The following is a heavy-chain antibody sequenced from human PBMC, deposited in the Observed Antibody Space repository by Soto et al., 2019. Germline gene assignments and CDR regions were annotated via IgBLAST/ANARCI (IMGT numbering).Heavy chain of an antibody. CDR1: GGTISSYY. V-gene: IGHV4-59*08. CDR3: ARYYDILTGKYYFDY. CDR2: IYYSGST. D-gene: IGHD3-9*01. J-gene: IGHJ4*02. Sequence: SETLSLTCTVSGGTISSYYWSWIRQPTGKGLEWIGYIYYSGSTNYNPSLKSRVAISVDTSKNQFSLKLSSVTAADTAVYYCARYYDILTGKYYFDYWGQGTLVTDSS.